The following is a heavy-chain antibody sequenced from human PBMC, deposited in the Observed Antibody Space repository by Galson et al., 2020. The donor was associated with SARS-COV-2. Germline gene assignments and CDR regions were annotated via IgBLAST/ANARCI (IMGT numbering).Heavy chain of an antibody. V-gene: IGHV3-48*01. CDR2: ISGGSSAI. J-gene: IGHJ4*02. CDR1: GFTFSSYS. Sequence: GGSLRLSCVGSGFTFSSYSMNWVRQAPGKGLEWVSYISGGSSAIYYADSVKGRFTISRDNAKNSLYLQMNSLRAEDTAVYYCASLKDGWGQGTLVTVSS. CDR3: ASLKDG.